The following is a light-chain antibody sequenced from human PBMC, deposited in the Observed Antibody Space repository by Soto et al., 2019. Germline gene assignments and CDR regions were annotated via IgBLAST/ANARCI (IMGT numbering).Light chain of an antibody. CDR2: EVS. V-gene: IGLV2-8*01. CDR1: SSDVGGYNY. J-gene: IGLJ2*01. Sequence: QSVLTQPPSASGSPGQSVTISCTGTSSDVGGYNYVSWYQQHPGNAPKLMIYEVSKRPSGVPDRFSGSKSGNTASLTVSGVQAEDEADYYCSSYAGSNNLVFGGGTKVTVL. CDR3: SSYAGSNNLV.